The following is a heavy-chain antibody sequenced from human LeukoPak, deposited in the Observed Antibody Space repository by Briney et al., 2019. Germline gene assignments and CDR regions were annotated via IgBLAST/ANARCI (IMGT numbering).Heavy chain of an antibody. CDR3: AADWVAAAGALRYYYYMDV. V-gene: IGHV1-58*02. CDR2: IVVGSGNT. CDR1: GFTFTSSA. D-gene: IGHD6-13*01. J-gene: IGHJ6*03. Sequence: SVEVSCKASGFTFTSSAMQWVRQARGQRLEWIGWIVVGSGNTNYAQKFQERVTITRDMSTSTAYMELSSLRSEDTAVYYCAADWVAAAGALRYYYYMDVWGKGTTVTVSS.